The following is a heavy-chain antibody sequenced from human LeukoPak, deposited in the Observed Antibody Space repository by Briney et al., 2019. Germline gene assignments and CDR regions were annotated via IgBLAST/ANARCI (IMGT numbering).Heavy chain of an antibody. V-gene: IGHV1-69*01. Sequence: GSSVKVSCKASGGTFSSYAISWVRQAPGQGLEWMGGFIPFFGTANCAQKFQGRVTITADESTSTAYMELSSLRSEDTAVYYCARQSPGNDFWRDSYYYYYMDVWGKGTTVTVSS. CDR1: GGTFSSYA. D-gene: IGHD3-3*01. CDR3: ARQSPGNDFWRDSYYYYYMDV. J-gene: IGHJ6*03. CDR2: FIPFFGTA.